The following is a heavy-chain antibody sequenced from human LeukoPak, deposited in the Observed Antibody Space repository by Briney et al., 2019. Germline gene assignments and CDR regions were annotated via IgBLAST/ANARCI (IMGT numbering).Heavy chain of an antibody. CDR2: ISGSGGST. V-gene: IGHV3-23*01. Sequence: PGGSLRPSCAASGFTFSSYAMSWVRQAPGKGLEWVSAISGSGGSTYYADPVKGRFTISRDNSKNTLYLQMNSLRAEDTAVYYCAKDSAIYCTNGVCYHFDYWGQGTLVTVSS. CDR1: GFTFSSYA. D-gene: IGHD2-8*01. J-gene: IGHJ4*02. CDR3: AKDSAIYCTNGVCYHFDY.